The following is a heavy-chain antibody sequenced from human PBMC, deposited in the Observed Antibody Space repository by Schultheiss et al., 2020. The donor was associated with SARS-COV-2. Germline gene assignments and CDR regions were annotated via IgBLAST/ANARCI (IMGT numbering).Heavy chain of an antibody. D-gene: IGHD1-26*01. Sequence: SETLSLTCTVSGGSISSSSYYWSWIRQPAGKGLEWIGEINHSGSTYYNPSLKSRVTISVDTSKNQFSLKLSSVTAADTAVYYCARDGGSYWGRYYYYMDVWGKGTTVTVSS. CDR1: GGSISSSSYY. CDR2: INHSGST. V-gene: IGHV4-39*07. J-gene: IGHJ6*03. CDR3: ARDGGSYWGRYYYYMDV.